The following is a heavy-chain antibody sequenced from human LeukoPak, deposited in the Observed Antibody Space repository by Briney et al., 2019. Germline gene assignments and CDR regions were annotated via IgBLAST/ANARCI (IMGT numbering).Heavy chain of an antibody. V-gene: IGHV6-1*01. Sequence: SQTLSLTCAISGDSVSSNSAAWNWIRQSPSRGLEWLGRTHYRSKWYNDYAVSVKSRITINADTSKNQFSLQLNSVTPEDTAVYYCARGWAYYDFWSGYYNAAFDIWGQGTMVTVSS. CDR2: THYRSKWYN. J-gene: IGHJ3*02. D-gene: IGHD3-3*01. CDR1: GDSVSSNSAA. CDR3: ARGWAYYDFWSGYYNAAFDI.